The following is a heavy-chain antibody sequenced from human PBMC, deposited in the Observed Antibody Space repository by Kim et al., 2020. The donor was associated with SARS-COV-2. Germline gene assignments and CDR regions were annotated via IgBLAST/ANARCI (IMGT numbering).Heavy chain of an antibody. CDR2: ISAYNGNT. V-gene: IGHV1-18*01. D-gene: IGHD5-12*01. J-gene: IGHJ6*02. CDR1: GYTFTSYG. CDR3: ASDLGDVEMATKGVYYYYYGMDV. Sequence: ASVKVSCKASGYTFTSYGISWVRQAPGQGLEWMGWISAYNGNTNYAQKLQGRVTMTTNTSTSTAYMELRSLRSDDTAVYYCASDLGDVEMATKGVYYYYYGMDVWGQGTTVTVSS.